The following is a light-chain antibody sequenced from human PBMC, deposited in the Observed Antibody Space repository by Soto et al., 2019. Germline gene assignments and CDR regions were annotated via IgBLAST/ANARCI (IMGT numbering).Light chain of an antibody. J-gene: IGKJ1*01. V-gene: IGKV3-11*01. CDR3: QQRLMT. CDR2: DAS. Sequence: EIVLTQSPATLSLSPGERATFSCRASQTVSTYLAWYQQKPGQAPRLLIYDASTRATGIPARFSGSGSGTDFTLTISSLEPDDFAVYYCQQRLMTFGQGTRVEIK. CDR1: QTVSTY.